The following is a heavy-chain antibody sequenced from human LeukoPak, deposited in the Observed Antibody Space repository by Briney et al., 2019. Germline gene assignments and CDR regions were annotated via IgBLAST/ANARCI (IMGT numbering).Heavy chain of an antibody. D-gene: IGHD3-10*01. CDR3: AGDGYYGSGSYDY. CDR2: IIPIFGTA. V-gene: IGHV1-69*05. CDR1: GGTFSSYA. Sequence: ASVKVSCKASGGTFSSYAISWVRQAPGQGLEWMGGIIPIFGTANYAQKFQSRVTITTDESTSTAYMELSSLRSEDTAVYYCAGDGYYGSGSYDYWGQGTLVTVSS. J-gene: IGHJ4*02.